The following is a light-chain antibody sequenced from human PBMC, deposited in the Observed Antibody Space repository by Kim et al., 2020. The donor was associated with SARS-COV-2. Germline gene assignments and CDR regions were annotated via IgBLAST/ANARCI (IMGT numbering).Light chain of an antibody. J-gene: IGLJ2*01. CDR3: QTWGTGIPVA. CDR2: LNSDGSH. Sequence: QLVLTQSPSASASLGASVRLTCTLSSEYSTYAIAWHQQQPEKGPRFLVRLNSDGSHTKGDGIPDRFSGSGSGAGRYLTISSLQSEAEADYYCQTWGTGIPVAFGGGTQLTVL. CDR1: SEYSTYA. V-gene: IGLV4-69*01.